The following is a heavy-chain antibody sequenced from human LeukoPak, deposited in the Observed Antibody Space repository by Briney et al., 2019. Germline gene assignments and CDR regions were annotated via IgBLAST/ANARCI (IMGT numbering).Heavy chain of an antibody. J-gene: IGHJ4*02. CDR3: AKDAYFGSGSYPTTYHFDY. D-gene: IGHD3-10*01. CDR2: ISGGGGTT. CDR1: GFTFSSYA. Sequence: AGGSLRLSCAASGFTFSSYAMTWVRQAPGKGLEWVPTISGGGGTTYYADSVKGRFTISRDNSKNTLYLQMTSLRAEDTAVYYCAKDAYFGSGSYPTTYHFDYWGQGTQVTVSS. V-gene: IGHV3-23*01.